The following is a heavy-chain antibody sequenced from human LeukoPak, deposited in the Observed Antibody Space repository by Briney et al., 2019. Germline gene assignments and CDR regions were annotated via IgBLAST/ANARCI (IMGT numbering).Heavy chain of an antibody. CDR3: AKDQGKVEGYFDY. CDR2: ISYDGSNK. D-gene: IGHD5-24*01. J-gene: IGHJ4*02. V-gene: IGHV3-30*18. Sequence: GGSLRLSCAASGFTFSSYGMHWVRQAPGKGLEWVAVISYDGSNKYYADSVKGRFTISRDNSKNTLYLQMNSLRTEDTAVYYCAKDQGKVEGYFDYWGQGTLVTVSS. CDR1: GFTFSSYG.